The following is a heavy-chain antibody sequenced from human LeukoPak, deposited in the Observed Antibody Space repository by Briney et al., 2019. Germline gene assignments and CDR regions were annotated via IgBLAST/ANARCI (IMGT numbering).Heavy chain of an antibody. CDR2: INPSGGST. CDR3: ARGRRLRDSVDRFQH. J-gene: IGHJ1*01. CDR1: GYTFTSYY. Sequence: ASVKVSCKASGYTFTSYYMHWVRQAPGQGLEWMGIINPSGGSTSYAQKFQGRVTMTRDTSTSTVYMELSSLRSEDTAVYYCARGRRLRDSVDRFQHWGQGTLVTVSS. V-gene: IGHV1-46*01. D-gene: IGHD5-24*01.